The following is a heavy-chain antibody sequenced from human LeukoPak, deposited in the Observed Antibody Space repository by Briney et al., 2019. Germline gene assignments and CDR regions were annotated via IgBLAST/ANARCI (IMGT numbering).Heavy chain of an antibody. J-gene: IGHJ4*02. Sequence: GGSLRLSCAASGFTFSSYGMHWVRQAPGKGLEWVAVISYDGSNKYYADSVKGRFTISRDNSKNTLYLQMNSLRAEDTAVYYCAKWAAAGTGWGQGTLVTVSS. CDR1: GFTFSSYG. D-gene: IGHD6-13*01. CDR2: ISYDGSNK. CDR3: AKWAAAGTG. V-gene: IGHV3-30*18.